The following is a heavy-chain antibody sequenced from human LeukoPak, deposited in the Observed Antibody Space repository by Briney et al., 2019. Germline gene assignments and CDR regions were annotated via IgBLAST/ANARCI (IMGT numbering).Heavy chain of an antibody. CDR1: GGSISSYY. J-gene: IGHJ6*04. Sequence: PSETLSLTCTVSGGSISSYYWSWIRQPAGKGLEWIGRIYTSGSTNYNPSLKSRVTMSVDTSKNQFSLKLSSVTAADTAVYYCARDRVGITIFGVATTLDVWGKGTRSPSPQ. D-gene: IGHD3-3*01. CDR2: IYTSGST. CDR3: ARDRVGITIFGVATTLDV. V-gene: IGHV4-4*07.